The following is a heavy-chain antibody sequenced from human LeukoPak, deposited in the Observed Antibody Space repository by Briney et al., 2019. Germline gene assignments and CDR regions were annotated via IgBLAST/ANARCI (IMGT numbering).Heavy chain of an antibody. J-gene: IGHJ3*02. Sequence: ASVKVSCKASGYTFTNYAIHWVRQAPGQRLEWMGWINAGNGNTKYSQEFQGRVTITRDTSASTAYMELSSLRSEDMAVYYCARDRALYAHDAFDIWGQGTMVTVSS. D-gene: IGHD2-2*01. CDR2: INAGNGNT. CDR3: ARDRALYAHDAFDI. CDR1: GYTFTNYA. V-gene: IGHV1-3*03.